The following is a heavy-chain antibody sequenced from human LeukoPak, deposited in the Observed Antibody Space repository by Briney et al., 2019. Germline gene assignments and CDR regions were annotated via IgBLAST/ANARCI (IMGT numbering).Heavy chain of an antibody. Sequence: PGGSLRLSCAASGFTFDDYAMHWVRQAPGKGLEWVSGISWNSGSIGYADSVKGRFTISRDNAKNSLYLQMNSLRAEDMALYYCAKDRGRSAAAPGAFDIWGQGTMVTVSS. D-gene: IGHD6-13*01. J-gene: IGHJ3*02. CDR1: GFTFDDYA. CDR3: AKDRGRSAAAPGAFDI. CDR2: ISWNSGSI. V-gene: IGHV3-9*03.